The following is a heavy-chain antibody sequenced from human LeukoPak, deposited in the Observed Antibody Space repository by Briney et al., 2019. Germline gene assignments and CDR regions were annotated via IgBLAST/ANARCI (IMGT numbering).Heavy chain of an antibody. CDR1: GFTFSSYA. D-gene: IGHD4-17*01. Sequence: GGSLRLSCAASGFTFSSYAMSWVRQTPGKGLEWVSVIYSGGSTYYADSVKGRFTISRDNSKNTLYLQLNSLRGEDTAVYYCASQTTVKYYFDYWGQGTLVTVSS. J-gene: IGHJ4*02. CDR2: IYSGGST. V-gene: IGHV3-53*01. CDR3: ASQTTVKYYFDY.